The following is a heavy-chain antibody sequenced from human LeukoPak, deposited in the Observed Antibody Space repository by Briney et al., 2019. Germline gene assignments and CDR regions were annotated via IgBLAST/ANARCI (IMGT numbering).Heavy chain of an antibody. CDR1: GYTFTTYD. Sequence: ASVKVSCKASGYTFTTYDLNWVRQAPGQGLEWMAWMNPNTGNKGYAQKFHPRVTITRDTSTSTAYMELSSLRSEDTAVYYCARGRGSPYGDYGPVDYWGQGTLVTVS. CDR2: MNPNTGNK. CDR3: ARGRGSPYGDYGPVDY. V-gene: IGHV1-8*03. D-gene: IGHD4-17*01. J-gene: IGHJ4*02.